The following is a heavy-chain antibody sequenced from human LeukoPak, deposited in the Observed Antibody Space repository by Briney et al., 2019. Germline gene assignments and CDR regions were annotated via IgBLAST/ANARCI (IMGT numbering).Heavy chain of an antibody. V-gene: IGHV3-30*04. CDR3: ARDRCTSTTCYLFDY. CDR2: ISSDGSDT. CDR1: GFIFSTSA. J-gene: IGHJ4*02. D-gene: IGHD2/OR15-2a*01. Sequence: GRSLRLSCAASGFIFSTSAKPWVRQAPGKGLEWVAVISSDGSDTNYADSVKGRFTISRDNSKNTLYLEMNSLRSEDTAVYYCARDRCTSTTCYLFDYWGQGTLVIVSS.